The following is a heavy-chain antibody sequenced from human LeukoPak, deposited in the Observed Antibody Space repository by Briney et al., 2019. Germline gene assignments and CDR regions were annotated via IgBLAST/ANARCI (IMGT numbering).Heavy chain of an antibody. J-gene: IGHJ3*02. V-gene: IGHV3-9*01. CDR3: AKDIAAAAVAFDI. CDR1: GFTFDDYA. Sequence: GRSLRLSCAASGFTFDDYAMHWVRQAPGKGLEWVSGISWNSGSIGYADSVKGRFTISRDNAKNSLYLQMNSLRAEDTASYYCAKDIAAAAVAFDIWGQGTMVTVSS. D-gene: IGHD6-13*01. CDR2: ISWNSGSI.